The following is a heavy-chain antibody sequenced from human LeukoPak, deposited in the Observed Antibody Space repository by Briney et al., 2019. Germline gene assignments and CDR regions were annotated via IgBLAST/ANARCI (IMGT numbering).Heavy chain of an antibody. CDR3: ARLRLDGDYVDY. J-gene: IGHJ4*02. CDR1: GYTFTSYY. Sequence: ASVKVSCKASGYTFTSYYMHWVRQAPGQGPEWMGIINPSGGSTSYAQKFQGRVTMTRDTSTSTVYMELSSLRSEDTAVYYCARLRLDGDYVDYWGQGTLVTVSS. V-gene: IGHV1-46*01. CDR2: INPSGGST. D-gene: IGHD3/OR15-3a*01.